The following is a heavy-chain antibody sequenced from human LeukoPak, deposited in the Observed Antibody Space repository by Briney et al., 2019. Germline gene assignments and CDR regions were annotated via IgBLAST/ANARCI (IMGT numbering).Heavy chain of an antibody. J-gene: IGHJ4*02. CDR1: GGSFSGYY. Sequence: SETLSLTCAVYGGSFSGYYWSWIRQPPGKGLEWIGEINHSGSTNYNPSLKSRVTISVDTFKNQFSLKLSSVTAADTAVYYCARGLPDYFDYWGQGTLVTVSS. CDR3: ARGLPDYFDY. CDR2: INHSGST. V-gene: IGHV4-34*01.